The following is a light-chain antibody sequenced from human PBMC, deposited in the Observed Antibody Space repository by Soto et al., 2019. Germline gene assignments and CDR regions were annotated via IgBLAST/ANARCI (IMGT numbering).Light chain of an antibody. J-gene: IGKJ2*02. CDR1: QSISSY. CDR3: QQSYSTTWT. Sequence: DIQMTQSPSSLSASVGDRVTITCRASQSISSYLYWYQQKPGKAPKLLIYAASSLQSGVPSRFSGSGSGTDFTLTISSLQPEDFATYYCQQSYSTTWTFGQGTKLEIK. CDR2: AAS. V-gene: IGKV1-39*01.